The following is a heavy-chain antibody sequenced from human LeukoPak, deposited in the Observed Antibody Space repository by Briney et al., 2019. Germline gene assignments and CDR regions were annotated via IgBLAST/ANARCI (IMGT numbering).Heavy chain of an antibody. Sequence: GGSLRLSCAASGFTFSSYAMSWVRQAPGKGLEWVSAISGSGGSTYYADSAKGRFTISRDNSKNTLYLQMNSLRAEDTAVYYCAKGVSGWYLYCFDYWGQGTLVTVSS. CDR3: AKGVSGWYLYCFDY. CDR1: GFTFSSYA. V-gene: IGHV3-23*01. D-gene: IGHD6-19*01. J-gene: IGHJ4*02. CDR2: ISGSGGST.